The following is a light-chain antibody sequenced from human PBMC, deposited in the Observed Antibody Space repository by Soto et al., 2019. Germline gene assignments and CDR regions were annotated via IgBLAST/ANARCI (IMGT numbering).Light chain of an antibody. CDR1: TSDIDNYDS. V-gene: IGLV2-18*02. CDR3: LSYRSISTWV. J-gene: IGLJ2*01. Sequence: QSALTQPPSVSGSPGQSVTISCTGTTSDIDNYDSVSWYQQAPGTAPKLIIYEVSNRPSGVSNRFSGSKSGYTASLTISGLQAEDEADYYCLSYRSISTWVFGGGTKLTVL. CDR2: EVS.